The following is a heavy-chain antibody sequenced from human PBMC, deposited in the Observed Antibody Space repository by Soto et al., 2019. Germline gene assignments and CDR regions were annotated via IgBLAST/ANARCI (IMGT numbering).Heavy chain of an antibody. J-gene: IGHJ5*02. Sequence: QVQLVQSGAEVKKPGASVKVSCKASGYTFTTYDINWVRPATGQGLVRKGWMNPNSGNTGYAQKFQDRVTMTRDNSINTAYLELSSLTSDDTAVYYCARGPYCGSTGCIRGVWFDPWGQGTPVTVSS. CDR2: MNPNSGNT. D-gene: IGHD2-2*01. CDR3: ARGPYCGSTGCIRGVWFDP. V-gene: IGHV1-8*01. CDR1: GYTFTTYD.